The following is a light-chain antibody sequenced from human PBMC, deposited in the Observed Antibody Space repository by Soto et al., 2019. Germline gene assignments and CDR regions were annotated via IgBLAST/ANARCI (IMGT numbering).Light chain of an antibody. Sequence: EIVMTQSPVTLSVSPGERATLSCRASQSVSSYLAWYQQKPGQAPRLLIYAASTRATGIPARFSGSGSGTEFTLTISSLQSEDFAVYYCQQYNNWPLQTFGQGTKVDIK. J-gene: IGKJ1*01. CDR3: QQYNNWPLQT. CDR1: QSVSSY. CDR2: AAS. V-gene: IGKV3-15*01.